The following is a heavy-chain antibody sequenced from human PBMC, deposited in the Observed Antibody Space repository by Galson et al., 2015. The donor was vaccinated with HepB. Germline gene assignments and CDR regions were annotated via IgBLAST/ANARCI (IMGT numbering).Heavy chain of an antibody. J-gene: IGHJ6*02. CDR1: GDSVSSNSAA. CDR3: ARDLHPWFLGLGGLGGMDV. D-gene: IGHD3/OR15-3a*01. Sequence: CAISGDSVSSNSAAWNWIRQSPSRGLEWLGRTYYRSKWYNDYAVSVKSRITINPDTSKNQFSLQLNSVTPEDTAVYYCARDLHPWFLGLGGLGGMDVWGQGTTVTVSS. V-gene: IGHV6-1*01. CDR2: TYYRSKWYN.